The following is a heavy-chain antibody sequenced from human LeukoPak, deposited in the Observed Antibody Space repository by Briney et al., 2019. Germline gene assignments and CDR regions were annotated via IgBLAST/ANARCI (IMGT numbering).Heavy chain of an antibody. J-gene: IGHJ3*02. V-gene: IGHV3-21*01. Sequence: PGGSLRLSCAASGFTFSSYSMNWVRQAPGKGLEWVSSISSSSSYIYYADSVKGRFTISRDNAKNSLYLQMNSLRAEDTAVYYCARDADGYNSDAFDNWGQGTMVTVSS. CDR2: ISSSSSYI. CDR3: ARDADGYNSDAFDN. CDR1: GFTFSSYS. D-gene: IGHD5-24*01.